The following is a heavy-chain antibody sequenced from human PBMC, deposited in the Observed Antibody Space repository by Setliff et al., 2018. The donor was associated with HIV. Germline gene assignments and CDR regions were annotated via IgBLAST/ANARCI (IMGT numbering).Heavy chain of an antibody. Sequence: GGSLRFSCAASGFIVSSSYMTWVRQSPGKGLEWVSVIYSGGSTYYADFVEGRFTISRDNSKNTMYLQMNSLRAEDSAVYYCAREVAADGTYFDYWGQGALVTV. CDR3: AREVAADGTYFDY. J-gene: IGHJ4*01. V-gene: IGHV3-66*02. CDR2: IYSGGST. CDR1: GFIVSSSY. D-gene: IGHD6-13*01.